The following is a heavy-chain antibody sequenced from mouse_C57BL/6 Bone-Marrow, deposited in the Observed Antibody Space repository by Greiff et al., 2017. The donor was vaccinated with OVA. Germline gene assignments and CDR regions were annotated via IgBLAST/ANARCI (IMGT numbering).Heavy chain of an antibody. V-gene: IGHV1-81*01. CDR3: ARSGYYGSSYIAY. J-gene: IGHJ3*01. Sequence: VKLMESGAELARPGASVRLSCKASGYTFTSYGISWVKQRTGQGLEWIGEIYPRSGNTYYNEKFKGKATLTADKSSSTAYMELRSLTSEDSAVYFCARSGYYGSSYIAYWGQGTLVTVSA. CDR1: GYTFTSYG. CDR2: IYPRSGNT. D-gene: IGHD1-1*01.